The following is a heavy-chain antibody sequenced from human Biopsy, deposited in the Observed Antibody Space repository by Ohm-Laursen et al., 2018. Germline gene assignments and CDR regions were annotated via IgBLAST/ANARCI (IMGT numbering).Heavy chain of an antibody. V-gene: IGHV1-58*02. Sequence: SVTVSCKASGFTFTRSAMQWVRQARGQRLGWIGWIVVGGGNTNYAQKFQERVTITRDMSASTAYMELSSLRSEDTAVYYCAGRPNCGGDCSSGFDYWGQGTLAIVSS. CDR2: IVVGGGNT. CDR3: AGRPNCGGDCSSGFDY. J-gene: IGHJ4*02. D-gene: IGHD2-21*02. CDR1: GFTFTRSA.